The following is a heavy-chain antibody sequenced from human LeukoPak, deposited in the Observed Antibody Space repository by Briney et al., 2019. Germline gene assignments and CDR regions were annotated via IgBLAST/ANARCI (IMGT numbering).Heavy chain of an antibody. V-gene: IGHV3-11*01. CDR3: AREIGRDVVVTANDAFDI. Sequence: GGSLRLSCAASGFTFSDYYMSWIRQAPGKGLEWVSYISSSGSTIYYADSVKGRFTISRDNAKSSLYLQMNSLRAEDTAVYYCAREIGRDVVVTANDAFDIWGQGTMVTVSS. J-gene: IGHJ3*02. CDR2: ISSSGSTI. D-gene: IGHD2-21*02. CDR1: GFTFSDYY.